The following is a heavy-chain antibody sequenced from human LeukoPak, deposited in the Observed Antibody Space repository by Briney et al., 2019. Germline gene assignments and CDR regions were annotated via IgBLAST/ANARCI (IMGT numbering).Heavy chain of an antibody. CDR3: ATGYYYDSSGYYYVRAEYFQH. CDR1: GFTFDDYA. D-gene: IGHD3-22*01. J-gene: IGHJ1*01. Sequence: GGSLRLSCAASGFTFDDYAMHWVRRAPGKGLEWVSGISWNSGSIGYADSVKGRFTISRDNAKNSLYLQMNSLRAEDTALYYCATGYYYDSSGYYYVRAEYFQHWGQGTLVTVSS. CDR2: ISWNSGSI. V-gene: IGHV3-9*01.